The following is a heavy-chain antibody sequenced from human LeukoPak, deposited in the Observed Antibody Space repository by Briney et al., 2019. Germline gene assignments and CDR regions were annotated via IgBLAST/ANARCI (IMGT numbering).Heavy chain of an antibody. D-gene: IGHD5-18*01. V-gene: IGHV1-8*02. CDR1: GYTFTGYY. Sequence: SVKVSFKASGYTFTGYYMHWVRQAPGQGLAWMGWMNPNSGNTGYAQKFQGRVTMTRNTSISTACMELSSLRSEDTAVYYCARGTLRGYSYGPNWGQGTLVTVSS. J-gene: IGHJ4*02. CDR3: ARGTLRGYSYGPN. CDR2: MNPNSGNT.